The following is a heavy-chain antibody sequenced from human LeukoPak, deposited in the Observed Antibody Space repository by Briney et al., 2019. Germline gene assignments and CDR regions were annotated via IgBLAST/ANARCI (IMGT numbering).Heavy chain of an antibody. D-gene: IGHD5-12*01. CDR3: ARTVSGYYFNA. CDR2: VAYSGST. J-gene: IGHJ5*02. V-gene: IGHV4-59*01. CDR1: GLNFSDYE. Sequence: PGGSLRLSCAVSGLNFSDYEMNWVRQAPGKGLEWIGYVAYSGSTNYNPSLKSRVTISLDTSKNQFSLKLSSVTAADTAVYYCARTVSGYYFNAWGPGTLVTVSS.